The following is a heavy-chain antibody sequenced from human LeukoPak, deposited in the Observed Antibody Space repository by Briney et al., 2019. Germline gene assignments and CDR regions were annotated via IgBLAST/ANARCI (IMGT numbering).Heavy chain of an antibody. D-gene: IGHD3-22*01. J-gene: IGHJ4*02. CDR2: INHSGST. V-gene: IGHV4-38-2*02. CDR3: ARSDSSGYFPFDY. CDR1: GYSISSGYY. Sequence: SETLSLTCTVSGYSISSGYYWAWIRQPPGKGLEWIGEINHSGSTNYNPSLKSRVTISVDTSKNQFSLKLSSVTAADTAVYYCARSDSSGYFPFDYWGQGTLVTVSS.